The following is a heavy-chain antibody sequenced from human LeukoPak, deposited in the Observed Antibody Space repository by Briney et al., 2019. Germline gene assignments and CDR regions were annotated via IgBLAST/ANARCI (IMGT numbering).Heavy chain of an antibody. CDR1: GFTFSSYA. J-gene: IGHJ3*02. Sequence: PGGSLRLSCAASGFTFSSYAMSWVRQAPGKGLEWVSAISGSGGSTYYADSVKGRFTISRDNAKNSLYLHMNSLRVDDTAVYYCARGSSNYGYTFDIWGQGTMVTVSS. CDR3: ARGSSNYGYTFDI. V-gene: IGHV3-23*01. D-gene: IGHD4-11*01. CDR2: ISGSGGST.